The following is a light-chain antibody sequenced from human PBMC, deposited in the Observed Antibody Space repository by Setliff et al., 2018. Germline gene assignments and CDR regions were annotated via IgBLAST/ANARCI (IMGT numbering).Light chain of an antibody. Sequence: QSMLTQPAAVSGSPGQSITISCAGSSSDVGGYNYVSWYQQHPGKAPQLIIYDVTKRPSGVPDRFSGSKSGNTASLTVSGLQAEDEADYYCSSYADSNIFLFGTGTKVTVL. CDR2: DVT. CDR3: SSYADSNIFL. CDR1: SSDVGGYNY. J-gene: IGLJ1*01. V-gene: IGLV2-8*01.